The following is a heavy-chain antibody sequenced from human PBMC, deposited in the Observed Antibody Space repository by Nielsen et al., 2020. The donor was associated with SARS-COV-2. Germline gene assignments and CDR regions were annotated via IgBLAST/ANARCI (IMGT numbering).Heavy chain of an antibody. Sequence: GGSLRLSCAASGFTFDDYAMHWVRQAPGKGLEWVSGISWNSGSIGYADSVKGRFIISRDNAKNSLYLQMNSLRAEDTALYYCAKLPTFDAFDIWGQGTMVTVSS. CDR1: GFTFDDYA. J-gene: IGHJ3*02. D-gene: IGHD2/OR15-2a*01. V-gene: IGHV3-9*01. CDR3: AKLPTFDAFDI. CDR2: ISWNSGSI.